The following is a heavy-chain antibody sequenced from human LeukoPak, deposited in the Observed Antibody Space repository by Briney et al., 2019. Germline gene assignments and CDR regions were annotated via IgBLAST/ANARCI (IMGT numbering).Heavy chain of an antibody. J-gene: IGHJ5*02. Sequence: ASVKVSCKASGYTFTGYYMHWVRQAPGQGLEWMGWINPNSGGTNYAQKFQGRVTMTRDTSISTAYMELSRLRSDDTAEYYCARDRYYYDSSGYYHNWFDPWGQGTLVTVSS. CDR2: INPNSGGT. CDR1: GYTFTGYY. V-gene: IGHV1-2*02. D-gene: IGHD3-22*01. CDR3: ARDRYYYDSSGYYHNWFDP.